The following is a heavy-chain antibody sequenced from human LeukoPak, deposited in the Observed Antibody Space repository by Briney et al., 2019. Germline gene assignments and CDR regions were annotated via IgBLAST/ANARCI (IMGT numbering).Heavy chain of an antibody. V-gene: IGHV4-34*01. CDR2: INHSGST. CDR3: ARGHTYYYDSSGPDY. CDR1: GGSFSGYY. D-gene: IGHD3-22*01. Sequence: PSETLSLTXAVYGGSFSGYYWSWIRQPPGKGLEWIGEINHSGSTNYNPSLKSRGTISVDTSKNQFSLKLSSVTAADTAVYYCARGHTYYYDSSGPDYWGQGTLVTVSS. J-gene: IGHJ4*02.